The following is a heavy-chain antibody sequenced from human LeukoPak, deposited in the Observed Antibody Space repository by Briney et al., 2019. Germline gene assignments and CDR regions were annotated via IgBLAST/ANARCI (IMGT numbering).Heavy chain of an antibody. CDR3: ARALSVVGYYYGSGLYFDY. Sequence: PGGSLRLSCAASGFAFSNYSMSWVRQAPGKGLEWVSYISSSSSPRYYADSVKGRFTISRDNSKNTLYLQMNSLRAEDTAVYYCARALSVVGYYYGSGLYFDYWGQGTLVTVSS. J-gene: IGHJ4*02. V-gene: IGHV3-48*01. CDR2: ISSSSSPR. CDR1: GFAFSNYS. D-gene: IGHD3-10*01.